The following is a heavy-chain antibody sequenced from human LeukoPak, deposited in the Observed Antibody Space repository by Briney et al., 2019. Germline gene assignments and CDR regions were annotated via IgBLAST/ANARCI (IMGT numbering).Heavy chain of an antibody. J-gene: IGHJ4*02. V-gene: IGHV3-23*01. Sequence: GGSLRLSCAATGFTFSSSAMTWVRQAPGKGLEWVSTFSSSDGDTYYADSVKGRFTISRDNAQNTLYLQMNSLRAEDTAVYYCAKTLGGNSRFFFDYWGQGTMVTVSS. CDR2: FSSSDGDT. CDR3: AKTLGGNSRFFFDY. CDR1: GFTFSSSA. D-gene: IGHD4-23*01.